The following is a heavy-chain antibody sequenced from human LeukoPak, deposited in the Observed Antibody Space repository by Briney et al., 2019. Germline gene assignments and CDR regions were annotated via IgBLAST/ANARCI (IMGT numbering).Heavy chain of an antibody. V-gene: IGHV1-69*13. Sequence: ASVKVSCKASGATFSNYVINWVRQAPGQGLEWMGGITPIVGTTNYAQKFRGRLTITADDSTSTAYLELSSLRSEDTAIYYCATPPYVYASSAYWLGRFDNWGQGTLVTVSS. CDR3: ATPPYVYASSAYWLGRFDN. CDR1: GATFSNYV. CDR2: ITPIVGTT. D-gene: IGHD3-22*01. J-gene: IGHJ4*02.